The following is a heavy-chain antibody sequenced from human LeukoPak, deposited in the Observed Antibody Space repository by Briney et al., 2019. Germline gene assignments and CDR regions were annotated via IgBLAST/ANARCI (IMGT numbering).Heavy chain of an antibody. CDR1: GGSISSGSYY. J-gene: IGHJ4*02. V-gene: IGHV4-61*02. Sequence: PSETLSLTSTVSGGSISSGSYYWSWIRQPAGKGLEWIGRIYTSGSTNYNPSLKSRVTISVDTSKNQFSLKLSSVTAADTAVYYCAREEWELLNGHQFDYWGQGTLVTVSS. CDR3: AREEWELLNGHQFDY. CDR2: IYTSGST. D-gene: IGHD1-26*01.